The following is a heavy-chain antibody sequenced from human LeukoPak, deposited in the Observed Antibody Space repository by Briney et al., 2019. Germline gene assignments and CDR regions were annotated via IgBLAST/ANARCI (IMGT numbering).Heavy chain of an antibody. J-gene: IGHJ4*02. Sequence: GGSLRLSCAASGFIFNTYVMHWVRQAPGKGLEWLAFIRYDGSNKNYADSVKGRFTISRDNSKNTLYLQMNSLRAEDTAVYYCAKDSELRYFDWLSTQYFDYWGQGTLVTVSS. CDR1: GFIFNTYV. V-gene: IGHV3-30*02. CDR2: IRYDGSNK. D-gene: IGHD3-9*01. CDR3: AKDSELRYFDWLSTQYFDY.